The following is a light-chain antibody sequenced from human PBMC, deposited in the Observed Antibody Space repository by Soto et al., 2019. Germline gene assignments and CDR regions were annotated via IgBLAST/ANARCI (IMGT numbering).Light chain of an antibody. V-gene: IGKV3-15*01. CDR1: QRVSSY. CDR3: QQYGKSPRT. CDR2: GAS. J-gene: IGKJ1*01. Sequence: PPTMFLSSVRANATLSCRASQRVSSYLAWYQQKRGQAPRLLIYGASSRATGIPDRFSGSGSGTEFTLTISSLQSEDFAVYHCQQYGKSPRTFGQGTKVDIK.